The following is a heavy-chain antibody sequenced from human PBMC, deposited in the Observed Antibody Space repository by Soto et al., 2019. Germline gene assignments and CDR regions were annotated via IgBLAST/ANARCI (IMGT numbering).Heavy chain of an antibody. CDR2: IIPIFGTA. CDR1: GGTCSGYA. Sequence: SVMVSSPASGGTCSGYAVPLVRQAPGQGLEWMGGIIPIFGTANYAQKFQGRVTITADESTSTAYMELSSLRSEDTAVYYWAREPELALDYWGQGTLVTVSS. CDR3: AREPELALDY. J-gene: IGHJ4*02. D-gene: IGHD1-1*01. V-gene: IGHV1-69*01.